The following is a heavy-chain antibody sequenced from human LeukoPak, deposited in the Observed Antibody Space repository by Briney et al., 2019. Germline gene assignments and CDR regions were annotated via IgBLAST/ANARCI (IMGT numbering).Heavy chain of an antibody. D-gene: IGHD3-22*01. Sequence: GGSLRLSCAVSGFTFSSYSMNWVRQAPGKGLEWISYISDSSSPIYYADSVKGRFTISRDNAKNSLYLQMNSLRAEDTAVYYCARGGSSGYNYNAFDIWGRGTMVTVSS. CDR1: GFTFSSYS. V-gene: IGHV3-48*01. J-gene: IGHJ3*02. CDR3: ARGGSSGYNYNAFDI. CDR2: ISDSSSPI.